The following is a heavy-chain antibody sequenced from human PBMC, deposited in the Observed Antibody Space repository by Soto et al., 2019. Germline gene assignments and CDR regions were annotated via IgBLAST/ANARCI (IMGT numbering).Heavy chain of an antibody. J-gene: IGHJ4*02. CDR3: AKEGGLSGSYYISSSYYFDY. CDR1: GFTFSNYG. CDR2: ISYDGSNT. D-gene: IGHD1-26*01. V-gene: IGHV3-30*18. Sequence: GGSLRLSCVASGFTFSNYGMHWIRQAPGKGLEWVAIISYDGSNTYYADSVKGRFTISRDNSKNTLYLQMNSLRAEDTSVYYCAKEGGLSGSYYISSSYYFDYWGQGTLVTVSS.